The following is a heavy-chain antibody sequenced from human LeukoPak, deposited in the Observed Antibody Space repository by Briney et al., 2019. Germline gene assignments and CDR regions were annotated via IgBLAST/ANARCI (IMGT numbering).Heavy chain of an antibody. V-gene: IGHV3-66*01. CDR1: GFTVSSNY. Sequence: GGSLRLSCAASGFTVSSNYMSWVRQAPGKGLEWVSVIYSGGSTYYADSVKGRFTISRDNSKNTLYLQMNSLRAEDTAVYYCARDPDDYGGNSPYDYWGQGTLVTVSS. J-gene: IGHJ4*02. CDR2: IYSGGST. CDR3: ARDPDDYGGNSPYDY. D-gene: IGHD4-23*01.